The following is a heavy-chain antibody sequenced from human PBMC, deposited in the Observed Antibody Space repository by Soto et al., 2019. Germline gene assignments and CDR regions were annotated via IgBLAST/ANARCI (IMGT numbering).Heavy chain of an antibody. J-gene: IGHJ6*02. D-gene: IGHD3-22*01. Sequence: SETLSLTCTFSCGSIISGGYYWSWIRQHPGKGLEWIGYIYYSGSTYYNPSLKSRVTISVDTSKNQFSLKLSSVTAADTAVYYCARDHPSPRRNYYYDSSGYSYGMDVWGQGTTVTVSS. CDR3: ARDHPSPRRNYYYDSSGYSYGMDV. CDR2: IYYSGST. CDR1: CGSIISGGYY. V-gene: IGHV4-31*03.